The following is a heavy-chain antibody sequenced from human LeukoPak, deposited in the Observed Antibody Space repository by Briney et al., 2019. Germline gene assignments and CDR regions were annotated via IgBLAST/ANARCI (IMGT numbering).Heavy chain of an antibody. CDR1: GYTFTGQY. CDR3: ARGTSYSGSYYGY. J-gene: IGHJ4*02. V-gene: IGHV1-2*02. Sequence: ASVKVSCKASGYTFTGQYMHWVRQAPGQGLEWMGWINPNGGGTNYAQRFQGRVTMTRDTSITTAYMELSRLKSDDTAVYFCARGTSYSGSYYGYWGQGTLVTVSS. D-gene: IGHD1-26*01. CDR2: INPNGGGT.